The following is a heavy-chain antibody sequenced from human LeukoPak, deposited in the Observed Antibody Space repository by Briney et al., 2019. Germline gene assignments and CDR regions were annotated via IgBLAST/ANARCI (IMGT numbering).Heavy chain of an antibody. CDR1: GSMFGDYA. CDR2: IRSKAYGGTI. V-gene: IGHV3-49*04. Sequence: SLRLSCTTSGSMFGDYAMSWVRQAPGKGLEWVGLIRSKAYGGTIEYAASVKGRFTISRDDSKSVAYLQMNSLETEDTAVYYCTREWSGYSSGWYLYWGQGTLVTVSS. J-gene: IGHJ4*02. D-gene: IGHD6-19*01. CDR3: TREWSGYSSGWYLY.